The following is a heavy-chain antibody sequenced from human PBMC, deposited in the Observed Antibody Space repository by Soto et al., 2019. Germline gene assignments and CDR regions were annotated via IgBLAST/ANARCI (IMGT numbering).Heavy chain of an antibody. CDR2: ISYSGST. D-gene: IGHD3-16*02. J-gene: IGHJ4*02. V-gene: IGHV4-39*01. CDR3: ARPAGNYRRYLDY. CDR1: TGSISSSNYF. Sequence: QLQLQESGPGLVKPSETLSLSCTVSTGSISSSNYFWGWIRQPPGKGLEWIGTISYSGSTYYNPSLKSRVTISVDTSQNQFSLKLSSVTAADTAVYYCARPAGNYRRYLDYWGQGTLVTVSS.